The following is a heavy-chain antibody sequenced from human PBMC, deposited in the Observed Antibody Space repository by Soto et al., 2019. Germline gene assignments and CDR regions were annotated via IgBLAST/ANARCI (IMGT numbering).Heavy chain of an antibody. V-gene: IGHV5-51*01. CDR2: IYPGDSDT. CDR3: VRQGSRHGPNLAY. CDR1: GYYFTTYW. D-gene: IGHD2-15*01. Sequence: PGESLKISCKGSGYYFTTYWIGWVRQMPGKGLEWTGIIYPGDSDTRYSPSFEGQVTFSVDESISTAYLQWSSLKASDTAMYYCVRQGSRHGPNLAYWGQGTLVTVSS. J-gene: IGHJ4*02.